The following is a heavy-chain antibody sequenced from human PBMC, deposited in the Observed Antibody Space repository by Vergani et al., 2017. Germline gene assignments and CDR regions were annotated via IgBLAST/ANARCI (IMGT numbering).Heavy chain of an antibody. J-gene: IGHJ6*03. CDR3: ARARIQLWDNFYYYMDV. CDR2: IYYSGST. V-gene: IGHV4-31*03. D-gene: IGHD5-18*01. CDR1: GGPISSGGYY. Sequence: QVQLQESGPGLVKPSQTLSLTCTVSGGPISSGGYYWSWIRQHPGKGLEWIGYIYYSGSTYYNPSLKSRVTISVDTSKNQFSLKLSSVTAADTAVYYCARARIQLWDNFYYYMDVWGKGTTVTVSS.